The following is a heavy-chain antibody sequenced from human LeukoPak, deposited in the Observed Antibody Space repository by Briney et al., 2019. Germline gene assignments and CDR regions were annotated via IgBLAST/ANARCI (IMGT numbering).Heavy chain of an antibody. V-gene: IGHV3-30*03. D-gene: IGHD6-13*01. J-gene: IGHJ4*02. CDR2: ISSDGSNR. CDR1: GFTFSSYG. Sequence: GRSLRLSCAASGFTFSSYGMHWVRQAPGKGLEWVAVISSDGSNRYYADSVKGRFTISRDTSKNTLYLQTNSLRAEDTAVYYCARVEKPRFLYTRSWFDYWGQGTLVTVSS. CDR3: ARVEKPRFLYTRSWFDY.